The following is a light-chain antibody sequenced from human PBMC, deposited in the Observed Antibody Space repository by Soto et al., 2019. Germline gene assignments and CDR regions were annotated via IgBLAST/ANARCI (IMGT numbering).Light chain of an antibody. J-gene: IGLJ1*01. CDR1: SSDVGGYNY. V-gene: IGLV2-14*03. Sequence: QSALTQPASVSGSPGQSITISCTGTSSDVGGYNYVSWYQQHPGKAPKLLIYEVSNRPSGISDRFSGSKSDSTASLTISGLQADDEADYYCTSWTTNNIPYVFGTGTRLTVL. CDR3: TSWTTNNIPYV. CDR2: EVS.